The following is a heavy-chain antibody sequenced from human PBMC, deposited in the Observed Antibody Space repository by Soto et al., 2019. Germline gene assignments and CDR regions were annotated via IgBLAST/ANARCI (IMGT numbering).Heavy chain of an antibody. Sequence: ASVKVSCKASGYTFPSYAMHWVRQAPGQRLEWMGWINAGNGNTKYSQKFQGRVTITRDTSASTAYMELSSLRSEDTAVYYCARDNVLLWFGESPYDAFDIWGQGTMVTVSS. CDR1: GYTFPSYA. CDR2: INAGNGNT. CDR3: ARDNVLLWFGESPYDAFDI. V-gene: IGHV1-3*01. J-gene: IGHJ3*02. D-gene: IGHD3-10*01.